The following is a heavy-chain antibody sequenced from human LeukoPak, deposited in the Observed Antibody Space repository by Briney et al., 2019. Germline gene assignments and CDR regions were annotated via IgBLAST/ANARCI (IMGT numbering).Heavy chain of an antibody. D-gene: IGHD5-24*01. J-gene: IGHJ3*02. CDR2: INHSGST. V-gene: IGHV4-34*01. CDR3: AKRGDRRRWLQFNAFDI. Sequence: PSETLSLTCAVYGGSFSGYYWSWIRQPPGKGLKWIGEINHSGSTNYNPSLKGRVTISVDTSKNQFSLKLSSVTAADTAVYYCAKRGDRRRWLQFNAFDIWGQGTMVTVSS. CDR1: GGSFSGYY.